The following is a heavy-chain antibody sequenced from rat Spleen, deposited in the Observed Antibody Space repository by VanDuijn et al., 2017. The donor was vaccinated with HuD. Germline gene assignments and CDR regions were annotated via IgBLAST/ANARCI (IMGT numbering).Heavy chain of an antibody. Sequence: EVQLVESGGGLVQHGRYLKLSCAASGFTYSNYVMAWVRQAPTKGLEWVASISTGGGNTYYRNSVKGRFTISRDNAKNTLYLQMDSLRSEDTATYYCAKDDYGGYDYWGQGVMVTVSS. CDR3: AKDDYGGYDY. D-gene: IGHD1-11*01. CDR1: GFTYSNYV. CDR2: ISTGGGNT. V-gene: IGHV5S13*01. J-gene: IGHJ2*01.